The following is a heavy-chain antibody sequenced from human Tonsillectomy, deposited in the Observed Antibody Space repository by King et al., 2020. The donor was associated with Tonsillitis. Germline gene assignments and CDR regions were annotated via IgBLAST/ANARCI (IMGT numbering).Heavy chain of an antibody. J-gene: IGHJ6*02. CDR1: GFTFSTYG. CDR2: FGCTGETT. D-gene: IGHD4-23*01. Sequence: VQLVESGGGLVQPGGSLRLSCAASGFTFSTYGRNWVRQAPGKGREWVASFGCTGETTHYGDSVKGRFTISRDNLKNTLYRQMHSLRAEDTAVYYCTKALTPVRCGMDVWGQGTTVSVSS. V-gene: IGHV3-23*04. CDR3: TKALTPVRCGMDV.